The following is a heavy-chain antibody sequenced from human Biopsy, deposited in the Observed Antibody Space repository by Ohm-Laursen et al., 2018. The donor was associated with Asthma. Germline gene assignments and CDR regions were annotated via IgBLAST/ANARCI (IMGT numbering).Heavy chain of an antibody. V-gene: IGHV3-30*01. Sequence: SLRLSCSASGFSFSNFAIHWVRQAPGKGLEWVGVISKDASTQDYADSVKGRFTMARDNSKNTLDLQMNSLREEDTAVYYCVRDGTDDAFDIWGQGTVVSVSS. CDR2: ISKDASTQ. J-gene: IGHJ3*02. D-gene: IGHD1-1*01. CDR3: VRDGTDDAFDI. CDR1: GFSFSNFA.